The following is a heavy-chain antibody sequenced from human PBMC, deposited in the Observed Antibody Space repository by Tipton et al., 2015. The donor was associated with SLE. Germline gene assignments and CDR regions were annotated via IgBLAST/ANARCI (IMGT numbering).Heavy chain of an antibody. J-gene: IGHJ3*02. Sequence: LRLSCTVSGASISSCSYYWNWIRQPAGKGLEWIGRVCSSGTTNYNSSLKSRVTISVDTSKNQFSLKLSSVTAADTAVYYCARDGGSSWSLDAFDTWGQGTMVTVSS. CDR2: VCSSGTT. V-gene: IGHV4-61*02. CDR1: GASISSCSYY. D-gene: IGHD6-13*01. CDR3: ARDGGSSWSLDAFDT.